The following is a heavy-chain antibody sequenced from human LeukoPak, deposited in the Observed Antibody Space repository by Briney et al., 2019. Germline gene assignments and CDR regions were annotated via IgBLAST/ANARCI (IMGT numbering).Heavy chain of an antibody. V-gene: IGHV3-11*01. D-gene: IGHD5-12*01. J-gene: IGHJ4*02. CDR1: GFTLRSYG. Sequence: PGGSLRLSCAASGFTLRSYGMSWIRQAPGKGLEWVSYITSSGSTIYSADSVKGRFTISRDNAKKLLYLQMNSLRGEDTAVYYCARGYSGYDYWGQGTLVTVSS. CDR2: ITSSGSTI. CDR3: ARGYSGYDY.